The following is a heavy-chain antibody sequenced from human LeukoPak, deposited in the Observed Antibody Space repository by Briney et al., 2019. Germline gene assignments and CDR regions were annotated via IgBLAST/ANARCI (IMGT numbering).Heavy chain of an antibody. CDR3: AGEMATIIRLDAFDI. CDR1: GYSISSGYY. CDR2: IYHSGST. V-gene: IGHV4-38-2*02. J-gene: IGHJ3*02. D-gene: IGHD5-24*01. Sequence: SETLSLTCTVSGYSISSGYYWDWIRQPPGKGLEWIGSIYHSGSTYYNPSLKSRVTISVDTSKNQFSLKLSSVTAADTAVYYCAGEMATIIRLDAFDIWGQGTMVTVSS.